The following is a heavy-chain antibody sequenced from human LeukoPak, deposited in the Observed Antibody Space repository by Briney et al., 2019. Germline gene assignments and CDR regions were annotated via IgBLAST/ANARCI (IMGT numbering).Heavy chain of an antibody. CDR1: GYTFTGYY. CDR2: INPNSGGT. Sequence: ASVKVSCKASGYTFTGYYMHWVRQAPGQGLEWMGWINPNSGGTNYAQKFQGRVTMTRDTSISTAYMELSRLRSDDTAVYYCARESMTTVTTGCDYWGQGTLVTVSS. V-gene: IGHV1-2*02. CDR3: ARESMTTVTTGCDY. D-gene: IGHD4-17*01. J-gene: IGHJ4*02.